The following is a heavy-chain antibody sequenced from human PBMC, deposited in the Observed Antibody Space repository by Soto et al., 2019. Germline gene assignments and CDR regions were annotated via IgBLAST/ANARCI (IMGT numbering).Heavy chain of an antibody. D-gene: IGHD1-1*01. V-gene: IGHV6-1*01. CDR2: TYYRSKWNN. Sequence: PSQTLSLTCVVSGNNVSTNSAGWNWIRLSPSRGLEWLGRTYYRSKWNNDYAPSVKNRITVHPDTSKNQFSLQLNSVTPDDTGVYYCARNSWNAPPGFDFWGQGIQVTVSS. J-gene: IGHJ4*02. CDR1: GNNVSTNSAG. CDR3: ARNSWNAPPGFDF.